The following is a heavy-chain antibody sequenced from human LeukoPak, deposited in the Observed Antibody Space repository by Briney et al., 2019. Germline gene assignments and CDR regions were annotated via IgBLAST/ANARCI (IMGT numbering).Heavy chain of an antibody. V-gene: IGHV4-59*12. Sequence: SETLSLTCTVAGGSISSYYWSWIRQPPGKGLEWIGYIYYSGSTKYNPSLKSRVTMSVDASKNQFSLRLSSVTAADTAVYYCARGGVYYDYYMSVWGKGTTVTISS. CDR2: IYYSGST. J-gene: IGHJ6*03. CDR1: GGSISSYY. D-gene: IGHD2-8*01. CDR3: ARGGVYYDYYMSV.